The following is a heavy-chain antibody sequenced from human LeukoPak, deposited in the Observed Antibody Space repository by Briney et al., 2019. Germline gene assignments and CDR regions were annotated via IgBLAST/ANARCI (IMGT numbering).Heavy chain of an antibody. V-gene: IGHV3-11*06. D-gene: IGHD3-22*01. Sequence: GSLRLSSSASGFTFTDYYTSGIRQAPGRGLEWVSYTSSSSSYTNYADSVKGRFTISRDNAKNSLYLQMNSLKAEDTAVYYCARRVAYGISVYYRSYWHFLLWGGSTLVTVSS. CDR1: GFTFTDYY. J-gene: IGHJ2*01. CDR3: ARRVAYGISVYYRSYWHFLL. CDR2: TSSSSSYT.